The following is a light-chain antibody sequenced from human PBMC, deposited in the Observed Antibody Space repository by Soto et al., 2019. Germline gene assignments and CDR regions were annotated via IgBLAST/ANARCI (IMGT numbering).Light chain of an antibody. CDR1: SNDVGGYNY. CDR3: SSYTSSSTLV. CDR2: EVS. J-gene: IGLJ2*01. V-gene: IGLV2-14*01. Sequence: QSALTQPASVSGSPGQSITISCTGTSNDVGGYNYVSWYQQHPGIAPKLMISEVSNRPSGVSNRFSGSKSGNTASLTISGLQAEDEADYYCSSYTSSSTLVFGGGTKVTVL.